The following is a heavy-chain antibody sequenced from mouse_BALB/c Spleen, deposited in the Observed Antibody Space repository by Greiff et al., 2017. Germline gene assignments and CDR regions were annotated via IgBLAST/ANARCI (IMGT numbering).Heavy chain of an antibody. CDR1: GFSLSRYS. V-gene: IGHV2-6-4*01. D-gene: IGHD2-1*01. J-gene: IGHJ3*01. CDR3: ARDSGNYDWFAY. Sequence: VKVVESGPGLVAPSQSLSITCTVSGFSLSRYSVHWVRQPPGKGLEWLGMIWGGGSTDYNSALKSRLSISKDNSKSQVFLKMNSLQTDDTAMYYCARDSGNYDWFAYWGQGTLVTVSA. CDR2: IWGGGST.